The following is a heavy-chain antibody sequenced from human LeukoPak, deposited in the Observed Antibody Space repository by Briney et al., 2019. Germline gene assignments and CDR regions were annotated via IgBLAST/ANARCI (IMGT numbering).Heavy chain of an antibody. V-gene: IGHV1-2*02. D-gene: IGHD6-6*01. CDR3: AREARALSSSSAFDI. CDR1: GYTFTGYY. Sequence: ASVKVSCKASGYTFTGYYMHWVRQAPGQGLEWMGWINPNSGGTNYAQKFQGRVTMTRDTSISTAYMELSRLRSDDTAVYYCAREARALSSSSAFDIWGQGTMVTVSS. J-gene: IGHJ3*02. CDR2: INPNSGGT.